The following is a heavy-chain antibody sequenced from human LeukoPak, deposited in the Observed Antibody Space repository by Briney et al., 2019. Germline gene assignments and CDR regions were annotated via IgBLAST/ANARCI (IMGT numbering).Heavy chain of an antibody. D-gene: IGHD6-19*01. J-gene: IGHJ6*02. V-gene: IGHV1-2*04. CDR1: GYTFTDYY. Sequence: ASVKVSCKASGYTFTDYYMHWVRQAPGQGLEWMGWMNPNSGDTNYAQKFQGWVTMTRDTSINTAYMELSRLRSDDTAVYYCARDGEQWLVKDDSRGGYYYYGMDVWGQGTTVTVSS. CDR3: ARDGEQWLVKDDSRGGYYYYGMDV. CDR2: MNPNSGDT.